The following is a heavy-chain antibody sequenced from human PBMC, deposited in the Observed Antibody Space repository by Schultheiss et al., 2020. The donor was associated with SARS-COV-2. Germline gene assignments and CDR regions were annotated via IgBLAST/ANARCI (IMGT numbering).Heavy chain of an antibody. J-gene: IGHJ3*02. CDR1: GGSISSYY. CDR3: ARGRFSDAFDI. D-gene: IGHD3-3*01. V-gene: IGHV4-59*01. CDR2: IYHSGST. Sequence: SETLSLTCTVSGGSISSYYWSWIRQPAGKGLEWIGYIYHSGSTNYNPSLKSRVTISLDTSKNHFSLKVSSVTAADTAVYYCARGRFSDAFDIWGQGTMVTVSS.